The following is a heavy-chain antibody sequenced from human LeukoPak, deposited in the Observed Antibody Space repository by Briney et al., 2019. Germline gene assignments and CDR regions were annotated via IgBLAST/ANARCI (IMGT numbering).Heavy chain of an antibody. Sequence: GGSLRLSCAASGFIFGSHAMSWVRQAPGKGLEWMGGIIPIFGTANYAQKFQGRVTITADESTSTAYMELSSLRSEDTAVYYCARDGKDYGRTGRWFDPWGQGTLVTVSS. J-gene: IGHJ5*02. V-gene: IGHV1-69*01. CDR3: ARDGKDYGRTGRWFDP. CDR1: GFIFGSHA. CDR2: IIPIFGTA. D-gene: IGHD4-17*01.